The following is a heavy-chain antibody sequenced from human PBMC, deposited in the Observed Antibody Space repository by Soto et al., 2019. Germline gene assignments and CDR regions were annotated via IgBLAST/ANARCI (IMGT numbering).Heavy chain of an antibody. V-gene: IGHV3-23*01. CDR1: GFTFSSYA. D-gene: IGHD3-10*01. Sequence: GGSLRLSCAASGFTFSSYAMSWVRQAPGKGLEWVSAISGSGGSTYYADSVKGRFTISRDNSKNTLYLQMNSLRAEDTAVYYCANSRGARTGAFDIWGQGTMVTVSS. CDR3: ANSRGARTGAFDI. CDR2: ISGSGGST. J-gene: IGHJ3*02.